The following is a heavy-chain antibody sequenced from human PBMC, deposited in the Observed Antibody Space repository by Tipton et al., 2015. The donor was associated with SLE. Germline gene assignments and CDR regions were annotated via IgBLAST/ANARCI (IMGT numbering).Heavy chain of an antibody. V-gene: IGHV3-23*01. J-gene: IGHJ4*02. CDR3: AKGRLVVFAHFDY. CDR2: ITPSGGT. D-gene: IGHD2-8*02. CDR1: GFTFSSYA. Sequence: SLRLSCAASGFTFSSYAMSWVRQAPGKGLEWVSAITPSGGTYYADSVRGRFTISTDNSKNTLYLQMNSLRAEDTAVYYCAKGRLVVFAHFDYWGQGTLVTVSS.